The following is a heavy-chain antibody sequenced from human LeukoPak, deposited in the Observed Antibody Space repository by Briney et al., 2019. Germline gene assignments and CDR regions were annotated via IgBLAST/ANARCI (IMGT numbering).Heavy chain of an antibody. J-gene: IGHJ4*02. V-gene: IGHV4-34*01. D-gene: IGHD6-13*01. CDR1: GGSFSGYY. CDR3: ARVVGASWYINYFDY. CDR2: INHSGST. Sequence: SETLSLTCAVYGGSFSGYYWSWIRQPPGKGLEWIGEINHSGSTNYNPSLKSRVTIPVDTSKNQFSLKLSSVTAADTAVYYCARVVGASWYINYFDYWGQGTLVTVSS.